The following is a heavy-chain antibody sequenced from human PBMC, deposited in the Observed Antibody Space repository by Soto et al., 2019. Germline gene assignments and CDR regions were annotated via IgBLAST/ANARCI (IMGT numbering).Heavy chain of an antibody. CDR1: GFTFSSYA. J-gene: IGHJ4*02. CDR2: ISGSGGST. V-gene: IGHV3-23*01. Sequence: GSLRLSCAAFGFTFSSYAMSWVRQAPGKGLEWVSAISGSGGSTYYADSVKGRFTISRDNSKNTLYLQMNSLRAEDTAVYYCAKDGSYTAMVPIDYWGQGTLVTVSS. D-gene: IGHD5-18*01. CDR3: AKDGSYTAMVPIDY.